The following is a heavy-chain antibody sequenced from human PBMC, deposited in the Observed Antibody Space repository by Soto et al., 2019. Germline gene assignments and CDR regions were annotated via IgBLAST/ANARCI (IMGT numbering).Heavy chain of an antibody. J-gene: IGHJ3*02. D-gene: IGHD1-26*01. CDR2: INGGSGKT. V-gene: IGHV1-3*01. CDR3: ARYSGNYQEAYDI. Sequence: ASVKVSCKAAGFTFTLYSMHWVRQAPGQRLEWMGWINGGSGKTKYSKKFQGRVTIARDTSASTAYMEVSSLRSEDTAVYYCARYSGNYQEAYDIWGQGTMVTVSS. CDR1: GFTFTLYS.